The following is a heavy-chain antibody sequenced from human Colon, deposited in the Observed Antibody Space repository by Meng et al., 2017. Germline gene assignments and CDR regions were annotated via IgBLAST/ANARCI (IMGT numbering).Heavy chain of an antibody. D-gene: IGHD2-2*01. CDR1: GFSLSTSGMC. J-gene: IGHJ6*02. V-gene: IGHV2-70*20. Sequence: SGPTLVKPTQTLTLPCTFSGFSLSTSGMCVSWVRQPPGKSLEWLALIDWDDDKYYSTSLKTRLTISNDTSKNQVVLTMTNMDPVDTATYYCARTRVPAAIMDVWGQGTTVTVAS. CDR2: IDWDDDK. CDR3: ARTRVPAAIMDV.